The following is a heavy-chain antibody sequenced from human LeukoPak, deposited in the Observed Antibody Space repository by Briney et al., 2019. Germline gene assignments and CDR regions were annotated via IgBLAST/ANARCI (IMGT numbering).Heavy chain of an antibody. V-gene: IGHV1-69*04. Sequence: ASVKVSCKASGGTFSSYAISWVRQAPGRGLEWMGRIIPIFGIANYAQKFQGRVTITADKSTSTAYMELSSLRSEDTAVYYCARVSSGYYGMDVWGQGTTVTVSS. D-gene: IGHD3-22*01. J-gene: IGHJ6*02. CDR3: ARVSSGYYGMDV. CDR1: GGTFSSYA. CDR2: IIPIFGIA.